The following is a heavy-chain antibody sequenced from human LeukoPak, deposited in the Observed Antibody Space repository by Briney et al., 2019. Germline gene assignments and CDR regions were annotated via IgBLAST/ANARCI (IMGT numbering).Heavy chain of an antibody. CDR3: ARILEGYYFDY. J-gene: IGHJ4*02. CDR1: GYTFTSYG. V-gene: IGHV1-69*04. CDR2: IIPILGIA. Sequence: SVKVSCKASGYTFTSYGISWVRQAPGQGLEWMGRIIPILGIANYAQKFQGRVTITADKSTSTAYMELSSLRSEDTAVYYCARILEGYYFDYWGQGTLVTVSS.